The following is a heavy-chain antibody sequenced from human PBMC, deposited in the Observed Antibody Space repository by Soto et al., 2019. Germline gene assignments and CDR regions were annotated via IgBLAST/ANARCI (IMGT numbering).Heavy chain of an antibody. Sequence: QLQLQESGPGLVKPSETLSLTCTVSGGSISSSSYYWGWIRQPPGKGLEWIGSIYYSGSTYYNPSLKSRVTISVDTSKNQFSLKLSSVTAADTAVYYCARLYYGSGSYYPPFFDYWGQGTLVTVSS. CDR3: ARLYYGSGSYYPPFFDY. D-gene: IGHD3-10*01. J-gene: IGHJ4*02. CDR1: GGSISSSSYY. CDR2: IYYSGST. V-gene: IGHV4-39*01.